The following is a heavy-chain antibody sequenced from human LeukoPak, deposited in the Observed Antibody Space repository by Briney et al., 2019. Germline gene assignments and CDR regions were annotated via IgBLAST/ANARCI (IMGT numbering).Heavy chain of an antibody. CDR1: GFTFDDYG. CDR3: ARDSVPAATKGINWFDP. CDR2: INWNGGST. V-gene: IGHV3-20*04. D-gene: IGHD2-2*01. J-gene: IGHJ5*02. Sequence: PGGSLRLSCAASGFTFDDYGMSWVRQAPGKGLEWVSGINWNGGSTGYADSVKGRFTISRDNAKNSLYLQMNSLRAEDTAVYYCARDSVPAATKGINWFDPWGQGTLVTVSS.